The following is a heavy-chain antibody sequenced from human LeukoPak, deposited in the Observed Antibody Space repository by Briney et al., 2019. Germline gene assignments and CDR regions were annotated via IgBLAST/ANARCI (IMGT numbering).Heavy chain of an antibody. D-gene: IGHD3-22*01. J-gene: IGHJ4*02. Sequence: GGSLRLSCAASGFTFSDYYMSWIRQAPGKGLEWVSYISGSGSTIYYADSVKGRFTISRDNAKNSLFLQMNSLRAEDTAVYYCASDPARDYYDSSGYFRWVDYWGQGTLVTVSS. CDR1: GFTFSDYY. CDR3: ASDPARDYYDSSGYFRWVDY. CDR2: ISGSGSTI. V-gene: IGHV3-11*01.